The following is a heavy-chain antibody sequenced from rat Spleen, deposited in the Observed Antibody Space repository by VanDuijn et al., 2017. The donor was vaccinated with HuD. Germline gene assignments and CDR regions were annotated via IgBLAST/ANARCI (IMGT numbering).Heavy chain of an antibody. D-gene: IGHD1-3*01. CDR3: ARGGYGSYIYGFFDF. Sequence: QEQLKESGPGLVQPSQTLSLTCTVSGFSLSSNSLSWIRQPPGEGLEWIGIIWSNGGTDYNSAFLSRLSISRDTSKSQVFLKMNSLQTGDTAMYFCARGGYGSYIYGFFDFWGPGTMVTVSS. CDR2: IWSNGGT. J-gene: IGHJ1*01. CDR1: GFSLSSNS. V-gene: IGHV2-47*01.